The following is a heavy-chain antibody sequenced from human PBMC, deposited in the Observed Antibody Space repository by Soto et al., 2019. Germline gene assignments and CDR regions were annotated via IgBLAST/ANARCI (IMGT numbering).Heavy chain of an antibody. V-gene: IGHV5-51*01. CDR2: IYPGDSET. CDR1: GYSFATYW. J-gene: IGHJ6*02. Sequence: GESLKISCQASGYSFATYWIGWVRQMPGKGLEWMGIIYPGDSETRYSPSFQGQVTISVDKSISTAYLQWSSLKASDTALYYCARLLSYYYAMDVWGQGTTVTVSS. CDR3: ARLLSYYYAMDV.